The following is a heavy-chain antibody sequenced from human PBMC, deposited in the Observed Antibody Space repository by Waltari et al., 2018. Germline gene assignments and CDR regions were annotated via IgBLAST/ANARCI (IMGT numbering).Heavy chain of an antibody. V-gene: IGHV1-69*05. D-gene: IGHD5-12*01. CDR1: GGTFSSYA. CDR2: FIPICGTA. J-gene: IGHJ4*02. Sequence: QVQLVQSGAEVQTPGSAVKVSCKATGGTFSSYAISWVRQAPGQGLEWVGGFIPICGTANYAQKFQGRVPISRNASITIAYMALSSLRSGDAAVYYCTRVGYDSDWVQGTRVTVSS. CDR3: TRVGYDSD.